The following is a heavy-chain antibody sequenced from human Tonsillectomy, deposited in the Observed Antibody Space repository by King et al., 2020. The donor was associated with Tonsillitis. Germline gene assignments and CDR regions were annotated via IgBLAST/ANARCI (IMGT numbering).Heavy chain of an antibody. CDR3: ARHRPLMGAVADFDY. J-gene: IGHJ4*02. CDR2: IYYSGST. D-gene: IGHD6-19*01. CDR1: GGSISSYY. V-gene: IGHV4-59*08. Sequence: QLQESGPGLVKPSETLSLTCTVSGGSISSYYWSWIRQPPGKGLEWIGYIYYSGSTNYNPSLKSRVTISVDTSKNQFSLKLSSVTAADTAVYYCARHRPLMGAVADFDYWGQGTLVTVSS.